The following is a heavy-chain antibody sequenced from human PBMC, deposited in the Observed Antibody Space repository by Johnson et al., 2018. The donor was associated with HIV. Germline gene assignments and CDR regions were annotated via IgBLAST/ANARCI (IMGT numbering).Heavy chain of an antibody. J-gene: IGHJ3*02. CDR1: GFTFSSYA. Sequence: EVLLLESGGGVVQPGRSLRLSCAASGFTFSSYAMHWVRQAPGKGLEWVANIKQDGSEKYYVDSVKGRFTISRDNAKNSLYLQMNSLRGEDTAMYYCARRRVAGDDAFDMWGQGTMVTVTS. CDR2: IKQDGSEK. CDR3: ARRRVAGDDAFDM. D-gene: IGHD6-19*01. V-gene: IGHV3-7*01.